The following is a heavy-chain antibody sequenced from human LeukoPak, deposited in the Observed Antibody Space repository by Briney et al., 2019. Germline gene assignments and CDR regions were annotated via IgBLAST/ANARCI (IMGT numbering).Heavy chain of an antibody. V-gene: IGHV3-20*04. Sequence: PGGSLRLSCAASGFSFDDYGLTWVRQAPGKGLEWVSGINWNGDSTDYADSVKGRFTISRDNAKNSLYLQMNSLRAEDTAVYYCARASDVYCGGDCYFDYWGQGTLVTVSS. J-gene: IGHJ4*02. CDR1: GFSFDDYG. D-gene: IGHD2-21*02. CDR2: INWNGDST. CDR3: ARASDVYCGGDCYFDY.